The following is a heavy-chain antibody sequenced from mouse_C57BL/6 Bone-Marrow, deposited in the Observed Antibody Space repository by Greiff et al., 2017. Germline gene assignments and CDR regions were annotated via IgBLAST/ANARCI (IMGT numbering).Heavy chain of an antibody. CDR2: IYPGSGST. D-gene: IGHD2-1*01. J-gene: IGHJ4*01. Sequence: QVQLKQPGAELVKPGASVKMSCKASGYTFTSYWITWVKQRPGQGLEWIGDIYPGSGSTNYNEKFKSKATLTVDTSSSTAYMQLSSLTSEDSAVYYCARLQIYYDAMDYWGQGTSVTVSS. V-gene: IGHV1-55*01. CDR3: ARLQIYYDAMDY. CDR1: GYTFTSYW.